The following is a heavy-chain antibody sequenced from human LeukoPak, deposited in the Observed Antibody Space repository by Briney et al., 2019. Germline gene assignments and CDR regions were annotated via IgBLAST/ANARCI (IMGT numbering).Heavy chain of an antibody. CDR1: AFTFRPYA. D-gene: IGHD5-18*01. Sequence: GGSLRLSCAASAFTFRPYAMIWVRQAPGKGWEGGSTVSGSGGSTYYADSVKGRFTISRDNSNNTLYLEMNSLRAEDTAVYYCAKGAASRGYTYVANWGQGTLVTVSS. J-gene: IGHJ4*02. CDR3: AKGAASRGYTYVAN. CDR2: VSGSGGST. V-gene: IGHV3-23*01.